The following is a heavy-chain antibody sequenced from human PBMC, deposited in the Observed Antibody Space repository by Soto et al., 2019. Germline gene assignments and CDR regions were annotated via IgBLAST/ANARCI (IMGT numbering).Heavy chain of an antibody. CDR1: GFTFSDYY. V-gene: IGHV3-11*01. Sequence: GGSLRLSCAGSGFTFSDYYMSWIRQAPGKGLEWVSYISSSGNIIYYADSVQGRFTISRDNAKNSLYLQMNSLRAEDTAVYYCARDLGYYASDGYFDYWGQGTLVTVSS. CDR2: ISSSGNII. D-gene: IGHD3-22*01. J-gene: IGHJ4*02. CDR3: ARDLGYYASDGYFDY.